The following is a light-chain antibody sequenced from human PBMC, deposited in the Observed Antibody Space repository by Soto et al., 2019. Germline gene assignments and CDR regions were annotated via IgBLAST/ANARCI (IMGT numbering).Light chain of an antibody. CDR2: EGS. J-gene: IGLJ2*01. CDR3: CSYAGGSTVVV. Sequence: QSALTQPASVSGSPGQSITISCTGTSSDVGSYNLVSWYQQHPGKAPKLMIYEGSKRPSGVSNRFSGSKSGNTASLPVSGLQAEGEGDDYSCSYAGGSTVVVFGEGTTVTVL. CDR1: SSDVGSYNL. V-gene: IGLV2-23*03.